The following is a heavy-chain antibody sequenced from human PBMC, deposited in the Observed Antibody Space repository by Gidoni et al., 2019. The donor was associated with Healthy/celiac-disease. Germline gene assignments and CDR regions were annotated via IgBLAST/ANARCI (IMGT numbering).Heavy chain of an antibody. D-gene: IGHD1-26*01. V-gene: IGHV3-30*18. J-gene: IGHJ4*02. CDR2: ISYDGSNK. Sequence: QVQLVESGGGVVQPGRSLRLSCAASGFTFSSYGMHWVRQAPGKGLEWVAVISYDGSNKYYADSVKGRFTISRDNSKNTLYLQMNSLRAEDTAVYYCAKDGGSYDRETIGYWGQGTLVTVSS. CDR1: GFTFSSYG. CDR3: AKDGGSYDRETIGY.